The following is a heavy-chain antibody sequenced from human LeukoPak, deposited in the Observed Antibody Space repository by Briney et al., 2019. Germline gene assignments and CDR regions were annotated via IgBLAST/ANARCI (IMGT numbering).Heavy chain of an antibody. CDR2: IYNDDTS. CDR1: GFTVSSNY. D-gene: IGHD4-17*01. J-gene: IGHJ5*02. Sequence: GGSLRLSRAASGFTVSSNYMNWVRQAPGKGLEWVSVIYNDDTSYYADSVKGRFTISRDNSKNTLYLQMNSLRAEDTAVYYCARDASSGDYGDWFDPWGQGTLVTVSS. CDR3: ARDASSGDYGDWFDP. V-gene: IGHV3-66*01.